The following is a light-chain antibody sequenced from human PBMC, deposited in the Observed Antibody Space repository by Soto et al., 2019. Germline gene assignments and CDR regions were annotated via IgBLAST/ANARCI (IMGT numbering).Light chain of an antibody. CDR1: SSDVGTYNY. V-gene: IGLV2-14*01. Sequence: QSVLTQPASVSGSPGQSITISCTGTSSDVGTYNYVSWYQQHPGKAPKLIIYEVSNRPSGVSNRFSGSKSGNTASLTISGLQAEDEADYYCSSYTSSTDYVFXTGTKLTVL. CDR3: SSYTSSTDYV. J-gene: IGLJ1*01. CDR2: EVS.